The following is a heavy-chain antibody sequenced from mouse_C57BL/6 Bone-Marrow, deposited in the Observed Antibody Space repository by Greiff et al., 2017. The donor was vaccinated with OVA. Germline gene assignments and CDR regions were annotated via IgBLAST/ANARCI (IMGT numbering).Heavy chain of an antibody. J-gene: IGHJ2*01. CDR1: GYTFTSYG. D-gene: IGHD3-1*01. CDR3: ARSGLPGY. V-gene: IGHV1-81*01. Sequence: VQRVESGAELARPGASVKLSCKASGYTFTSYGISWVKQRTGQGLEWIGEIYPRSGNTYYNEKFKGKATLTADKSSSTAYMELRSLTSEDSAVYFCARSGLPGYWGQGTTLTVSS. CDR2: IYPRSGNT.